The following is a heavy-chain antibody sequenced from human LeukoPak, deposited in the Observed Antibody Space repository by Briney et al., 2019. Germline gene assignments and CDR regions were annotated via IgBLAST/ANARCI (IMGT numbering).Heavy chain of an antibody. D-gene: IGHD1-1*01. Sequence: SETLSLTCSVSGASFSTNYWSWIRQPPGRGLEWIGYVFDSGSTNYNPSLKSRVTISVDTSTKQFSLRLSSVTAADTAVYYCARLYQQSKWKXYYXXXDVXGXGTXVTV. J-gene: IGHJ6*03. CDR3: ARLYQQSKWKXYYXXXDV. V-gene: IGHV4-59*01. CDR2: VFDSGST. CDR1: GASFSTNY.